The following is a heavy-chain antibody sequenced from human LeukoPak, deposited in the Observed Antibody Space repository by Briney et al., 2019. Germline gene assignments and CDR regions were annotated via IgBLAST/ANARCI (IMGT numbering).Heavy chain of an antibody. CDR1: GFTLSSYG. V-gene: IGHV3-30*02. J-gene: IGHJ5*02. CDR2: IRYDGSDK. Sequence: PGGSLRLSCAASGFTLSSYGMHWVRQAPGKGLQWVTFIRYDGSDKYYADSVKGRFTISRDNAKNSLYLQMNSLRAEDTAVYYCARGPPLFDPWGQGTLVAVSS. CDR3: ARGPPLFDP.